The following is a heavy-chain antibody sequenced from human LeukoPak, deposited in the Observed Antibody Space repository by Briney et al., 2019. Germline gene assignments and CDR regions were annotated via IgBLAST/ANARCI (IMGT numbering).Heavy chain of an antibody. D-gene: IGHD1-26*01. Sequence: ASVKLSFKASGGTFSSYAISWVRQAPAQGLEWMGGITPIFGTANSAQKFKGRVTITTAESTSTAYMELSSLRSEDTAVYYCARDTISGSYFDYWGQGTLVTVSS. CDR2: ITPIFGTA. CDR3: ARDTISGSYFDY. CDR1: GGTFSSYA. V-gene: IGHV1-69*05. J-gene: IGHJ4*02.